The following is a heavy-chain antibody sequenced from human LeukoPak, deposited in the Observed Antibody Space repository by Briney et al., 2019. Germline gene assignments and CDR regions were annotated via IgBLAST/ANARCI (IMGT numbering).Heavy chain of an antibody. J-gene: IGHJ3*02. D-gene: IGHD5-18*01. V-gene: IGHV3-66*01. CDR3: ARDHAILYSYGPDAFDI. CDR2: IYSGGST. Sequence: GGSLRLSCAASGFTVSSNYMSWFRQAPGKGLEWVSVIYSGGSTYYADSVKGRFTISRDNSKNTLYLQMNSLRAEDTAVYYCARDHAILYSYGPDAFDIWGQGTMVTVSS. CDR1: GFTVSSNY.